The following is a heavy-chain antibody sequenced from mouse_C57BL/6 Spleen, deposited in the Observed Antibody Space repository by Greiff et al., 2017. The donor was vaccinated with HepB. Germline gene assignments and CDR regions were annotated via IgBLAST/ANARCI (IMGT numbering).Heavy chain of an antibody. J-gene: IGHJ2*01. CDR2: IYPGSGST. Sequence: QVQLQQPGAELVKPGASVKMSCKASGYTFTSYWITWVKQRPGQGLAWIGDIYPGSGSTNYNEKFKSKATLTVDPSPSTAYMQLSSLTSEDSAVYYCARDLGDYWGQGTTLTVSS. CDR3: ARDLGDY. CDR1: GYTFTSYW. D-gene: IGHD4-1*01. V-gene: IGHV1-55*01.